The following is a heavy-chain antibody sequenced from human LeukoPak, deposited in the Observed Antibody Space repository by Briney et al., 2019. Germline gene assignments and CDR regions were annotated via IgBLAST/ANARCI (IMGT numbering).Heavy chain of an antibody. CDR3: ARDYGDYLYYYGMDV. Sequence: GGSLRLSCAASGFTFNSYGMHWVRQAPGKGLEWVAIISCDGSNKHYADSVKGRFTISRDNSKNTVYLQMNSLRGEDTAVYYCARDYGDYLYYYGMDVWGQGTTVTVSS. V-gene: IGHV3-30-3*01. CDR1: GFTFNSYG. D-gene: IGHD4-17*01. CDR2: ISCDGSNK. J-gene: IGHJ6*02.